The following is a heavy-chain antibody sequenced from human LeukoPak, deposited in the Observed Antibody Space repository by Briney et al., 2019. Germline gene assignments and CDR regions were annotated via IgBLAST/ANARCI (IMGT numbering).Heavy chain of an antibody. J-gene: IGHJ4*02. CDR2: ISPGGSGT. Sequence: GGFLRLSCAASGFTFSSYAMSWVRQAPGKGLEWVSAISPGGSGTYYADSVKGRFTISRDKSKNTLYVQMNSLRAEDTAVYYCAKGGASGHYYFDCWGQGSLVTVSS. D-gene: IGHD6-19*01. CDR1: GFTFSSYA. V-gene: IGHV3-23*01. CDR3: AKGGASGHYYFDC.